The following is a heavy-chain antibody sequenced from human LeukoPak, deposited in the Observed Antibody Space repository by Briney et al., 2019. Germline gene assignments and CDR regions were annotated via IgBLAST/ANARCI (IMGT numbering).Heavy chain of an antibody. CDR3: ARVGDILTGYPYYFDF. J-gene: IGHJ4*02. V-gene: IGHV1-18*01. D-gene: IGHD3-9*01. CDR1: GYTFTSYG. CDR2: ISAYNGNT. Sequence: ASVKVSCTASGYTFTSYGISWVRQAPGQGLEWMGWISAYNGNTNYAQKLQGRVTMTTDTSTSTAYMELRSLRSDDTAVYYCARVGDILTGYPYYFDFWGQGTLVTVSS.